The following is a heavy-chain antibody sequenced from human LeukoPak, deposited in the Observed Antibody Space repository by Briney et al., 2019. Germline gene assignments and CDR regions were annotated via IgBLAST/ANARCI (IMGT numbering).Heavy chain of an antibody. V-gene: IGHV1-18*01. Sequence: ASVKVSCKASGYTFTSYGISWVRQAPGQGLEWMGWISAYNGNTNYAQKLQGRVTMTTDTSTSTAYMELRSLRSDDTAVYYCARARLDTAMALYYYYGMDVWGQGTTVTVSS. CDR2: ISAYNGNT. CDR1: GYTFTSYG. D-gene: IGHD5-18*01. J-gene: IGHJ6*02. CDR3: ARARLDTAMALYYYYGMDV.